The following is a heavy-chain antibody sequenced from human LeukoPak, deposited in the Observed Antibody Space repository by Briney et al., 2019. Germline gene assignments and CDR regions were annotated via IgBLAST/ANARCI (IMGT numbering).Heavy chain of an antibody. Sequence: SETLSLTCAVYGGSFSGYYWSWIRQPPGKGLEWIGEIYHSGSTNYNPSLKSRVTISVDKSKNQFSLKLSSVTAADTAVYYCARKGYYFDYWGQGTLVTVSS. V-gene: IGHV4-34*01. CDR2: IYHSGST. CDR3: ARKGYYFDY. CDR1: GGSFSGYY. J-gene: IGHJ4*02.